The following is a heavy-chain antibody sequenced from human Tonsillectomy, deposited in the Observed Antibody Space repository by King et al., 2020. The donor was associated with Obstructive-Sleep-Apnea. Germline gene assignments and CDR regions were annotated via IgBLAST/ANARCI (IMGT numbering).Heavy chain of an antibody. CDR1: GFTFSSYG. Sequence: VQLVGSVGGGVPPGGSLGLSCAGAGFTFSSYGLHWGRQAPGKGLGWVGIIRDDGRNKYYLDSVKGRFTISLDNSKNTRYLQMNSLRAEDTAVYYCAKDGTLLWFGEFPFDYWGQGTLVTVSS. CDR2: IRDDGRNK. V-gene: IGHV3-30*02. J-gene: IGHJ4*02. D-gene: IGHD3-10*01. CDR3: AKDGTLLWFGEFPFDY.